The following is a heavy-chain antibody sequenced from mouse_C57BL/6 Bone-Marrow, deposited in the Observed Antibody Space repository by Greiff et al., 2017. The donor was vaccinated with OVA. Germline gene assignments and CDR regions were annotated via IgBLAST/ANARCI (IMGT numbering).Heavy chain of an antibody. CDR1: GYTFTDYY. J-gene: IGHJ3*01. Sequence: VQLQQSGPVLVKPGASVKMSCKASGYTFTDYYMNWVKQSHGKSLEWIGVINPYNGGTSYNQKFKGKATLTVDKSSSTAYMELNSLTSEDSAVYYCARSPDGNFAYWGQGTLVTVSA. V-gene: IGHV1-19*01. CDR2: INPYNGGT. CDR3: ARSPDGNFAY. D-gene: IGHD1-1*01.